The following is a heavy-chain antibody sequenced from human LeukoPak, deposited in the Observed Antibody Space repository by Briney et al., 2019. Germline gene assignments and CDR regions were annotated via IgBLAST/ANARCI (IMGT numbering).Heavy chain of an antibody. D-gene: IGHD1-1*01. CDR2: VDHTGST. V-gene: IGHV4-59*01. Sequence: SETLSLTCSVSDDSITMYYWTWIRQPPGKGLEWIGYVDHTGSTNFNHSLNGRVSISRDTTKNHFSLRLRSVTAADTAVYFCARGRVSSSTWYSTYYYYFYMDVWGKGTTVTVSS. CDR1: DDSITMYY. CDR3: ARGRVSSSTWYSTYYYYFYMDV. J-gene: IGHJ6*03.